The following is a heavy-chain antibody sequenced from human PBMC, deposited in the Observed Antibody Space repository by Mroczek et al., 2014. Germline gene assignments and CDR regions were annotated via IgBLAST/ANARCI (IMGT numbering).Heavy chain of an antibody. CDR3: ARAPYGSGSFYYYYGMDV. V-gene: IGHV4-34*01. Sequence: QVQLQESGAGLLKPSETLSLTCAVYGGSFSGYYWSWIRQPPGKGLEWIGEINHSGSTNYNPSLKSRVTISVDTSKNQFSLKLSSVTAADTAVYYCARAPYGSGSFYYYYGMDVWGQGTTVTVSS. D-gene: IGHD3-10*01. CDR1: GGSFSGYY. J-gene: IGHJ6*02. CDR2: INHSGST.